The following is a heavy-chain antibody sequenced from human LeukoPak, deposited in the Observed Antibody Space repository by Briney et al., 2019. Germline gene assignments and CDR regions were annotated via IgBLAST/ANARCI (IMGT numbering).Heavy chain of an antibody. Sequence: SETLSLTCTVSGGSISSSSYYWCWIRQPPGKGLEWIGSIYYSGSTYYNPSLKSRVTISVDTSKNQFSLKLSSVTAADTAVYYCARHYLSSGWEGPHWYFDLWGRGTLVTVSS. CDR3: ARHYLSSGWEGPHWYFDL. V-gene: IGHV4-39*01. CDR2: IYYSGST. J-gene: IGHJ2*01. CDR1: GGSISSSSYY. D-gene: IGHD6-19*01.